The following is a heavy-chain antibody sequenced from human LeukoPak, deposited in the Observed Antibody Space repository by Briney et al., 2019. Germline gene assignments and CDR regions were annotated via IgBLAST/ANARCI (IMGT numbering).Heavy chain of an antibody. CDR2: ISGSDDGT. CDR3: AKSPVASCSGSFCYPFDY. D-gene: IGHD2-15*01. CDR1: GFTFSTHA. Sequence: GGSLRLSCAASGFTFSTHAMSWVRQIPGKGLEWVSAISGSDDGTYYADSVKGRFTISRDNSRNTLYLQMNTLRPEDTAVYFCAKSPVASCSGSFCYPFDYWGQGNLVTVSS. J-gene: IGHJ4*02. V-gene: IGHV3-23*01.